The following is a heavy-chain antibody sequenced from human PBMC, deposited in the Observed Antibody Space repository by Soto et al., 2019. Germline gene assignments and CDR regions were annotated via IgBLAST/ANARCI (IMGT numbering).Heavy chain of an antibody. Sequence: VASVKVSCKASGGTFSSYAISWVRQAPGQGLEWMGGIIPIFGTANYAQKFQGRVTITADESTSTAYMELSSLRSEDTAVYYCASSLAVAGSAFDIWGQGTMVTVSS. V-gene: IGHV1-69*13. CDR1: GGTFSSYA. J-gene: IGHJ3*02. CDR3: ASSLAVAGSAFDI. CDR2: IIPIFGTA. D-gene: IGHD6-19*01.